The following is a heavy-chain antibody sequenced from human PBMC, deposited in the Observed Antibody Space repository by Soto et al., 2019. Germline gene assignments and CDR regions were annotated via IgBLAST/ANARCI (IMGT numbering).Heavy chain of an antibody. Sequence: QVQLVQSGAEVKKPGSSVKVSCKASGGTFSSYAISWVRQSPGQGLDWMGGIIPIFGTANYAQKFQGRVTITADESTSTAYMELSSLRSEDTAVYYCARRGRSTSCSHYFDYWGQGTLVTFAS. CDR2: IIPIFGTA. CDR3: ARRGRSTSCSHYFDY. CDR1: GGTFSSYA. J-gene: IGHJ4*02. V-gene: IGHV1-69*01. D-gene: IGHD2-2*01.